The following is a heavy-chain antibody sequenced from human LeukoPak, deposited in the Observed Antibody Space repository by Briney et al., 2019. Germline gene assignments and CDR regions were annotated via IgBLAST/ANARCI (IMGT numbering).Heavy chain of an antibody. V-gene: IGHV1-69*13. Sequence: SVKVSCKASGGTFSSYAISWVRQAPGQGLEWMGGIIPIFGTANYAQKFQGRVTITADESTSTAYMELSSLRSEDTAVYYCARSRGCSGGSCYGYYYYGMDVWGQGTTVTVSS. CDR1: GGTFSSYA. CDR3: ARSRGCSGGSCYGYYYYGMDV. CDR2: IIPIFGTA. J-gene: IGHJ6*02. D-gene: IGHD2-15*01.